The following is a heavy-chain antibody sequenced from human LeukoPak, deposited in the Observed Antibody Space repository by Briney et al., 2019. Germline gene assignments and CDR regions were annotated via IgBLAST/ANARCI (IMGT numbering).Heavy chain of an antibody. CDR1: GFTFSDYW. V-gene: IGHV3-7*01. CDR2: IKQDGSEK. J-gene: IGHJ4*02. Sequence: QPGGSLRLSYAAPGFTFSDYWMSWVRQDPGKGLEWVANIKQDGSEKYYVDSVKGRFTISRDNAKNSLHLQMNTLRAEDTAVYYCAKAGYGSGSSSFDQWGQGTLVTVSS. D-gene: IGHD3-10*01. CDR3: AKAGYGSGSSSFDQ.